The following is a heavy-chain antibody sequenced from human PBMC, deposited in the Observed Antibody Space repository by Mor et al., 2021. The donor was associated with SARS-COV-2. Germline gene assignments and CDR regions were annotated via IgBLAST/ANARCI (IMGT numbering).Heavy chain of an antibody. D-gene: IGHD2-15*01. V-gene: IGHV3-23*01. CDR2: ISGSGGST. J-gene: IGHJ4*02. CDR3: RVVVAATNFDY. Sequence: APGKGLEWVSAISGSGGSTYYADSVKGRFTISRDNSKNTLYLQMNSLRAEDTAVYYCRVVVAATNFDYWGQGTLVTV.